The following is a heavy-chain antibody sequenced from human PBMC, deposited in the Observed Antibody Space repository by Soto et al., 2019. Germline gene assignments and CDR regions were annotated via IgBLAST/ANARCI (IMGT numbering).Heavy chain of an antibody. CDR1: GFTFSSYW. J-gene: IGHJ4*02. V-gene: IGHV3-74*03. CDR2: INSDGSST. D-gene: IGHD2-2*01. Sequence: EVQLVESGGGLVQPGGSLRLSCAASGFTFSSYWMHWVRQAPGKGLVWVSRINSDGSSTTYADSVKGRFTISRDNANNPLYLQMNSLRAEDTAVYYCARVETCSSTSCYSVFDYWGQGTLVTVSS. CDR3: ARVETCSSTSCYSVFDY.